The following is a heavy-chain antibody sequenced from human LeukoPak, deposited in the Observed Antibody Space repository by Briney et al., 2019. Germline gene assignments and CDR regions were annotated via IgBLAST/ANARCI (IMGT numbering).Heavy chain of an antibody. J-gene: IGHJ3*02. D-gene: IGHD3-10*01. V-gene: IGHV4-61*02. CDR3: ARPRGSGRYYDFDAFDI. CDR1: GGSISSGSYY. CDR2: IYTSGST. Sequence: SQTLSLTCTVSGGSISSGSYYWSWIRQPAGTGLEWIGRIYTSGSTNYNPSLKSRLTISINTSKNQFSLKMSSVTAADTAVYYCARPRGSGRYYDFDAFDIWGQGTMVTVSS.